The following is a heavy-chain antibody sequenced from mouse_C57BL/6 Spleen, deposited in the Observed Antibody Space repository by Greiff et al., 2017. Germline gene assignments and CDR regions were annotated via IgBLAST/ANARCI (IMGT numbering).Heavy chain of an antibody. CDR3: ARVFITTVVDY. J-gene: IGHJ4*01. D-gene: IGHD1-1*01. Sequence: EVQLVESEGGLVQPGSSMKLSCTASGFTFSDYYMAWVRQVPEKGLEWVANINYDGSSTYYLDSLKSRFIISRDNAKNILYLQMSSLKSEDTATYYGARVFITTVVDYWGQGTSVTVSS. V-gene: IGHV5-16*01. CDR1: GFTFSDYY. CDR2: INYDGSST.